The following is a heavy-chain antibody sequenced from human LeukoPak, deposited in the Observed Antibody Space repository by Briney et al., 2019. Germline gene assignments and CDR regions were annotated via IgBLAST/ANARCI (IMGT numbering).Heavy chain of an antibody. J-gene: IGHJ4*02. D-gene: IGHD2-2*01. V-gene: IGHV3-30*01. Sequence: GRSLRLSCAASGFTFSNYEMHWVRQAPGKGLEWVALLSYDGNDNYYADSVKGRFTISRDNSKNTLYLQMTSLRAEDTAVYYCARVGCRTSCSNEVYFDYWGRGTLVTVSS. CDR1: GFTFSNYE. CDR3: ARVGCRTSCSNEVYFDY. CDR2: LSYDGNDN.